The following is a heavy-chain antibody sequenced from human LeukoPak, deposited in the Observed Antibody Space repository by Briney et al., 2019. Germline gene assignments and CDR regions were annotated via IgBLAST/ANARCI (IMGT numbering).Heavy chain of an antibody. CDR2: ISSTSSPN. CDR1: GFTFSSYS. Sequence: GGSLRLSCAASGFTFSSYSINCVRQAPGKGREGVSYISSTSSPNYYAEYVTGRFTISRDNAKNSLYLQMNSLRAEDTAVYYCARVIGSYGDSAYWGQGTLVTVSS. J-gene: IGHJ4*02. V-gene: IGHV3-48*04. D-gene: IGHD3-16*01. CDR3: ARVIGSYGDSAY.